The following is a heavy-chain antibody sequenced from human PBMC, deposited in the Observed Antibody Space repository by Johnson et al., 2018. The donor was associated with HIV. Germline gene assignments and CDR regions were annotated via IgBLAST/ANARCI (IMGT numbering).Heavy chain of an antibody. V-gene: IGHV3-11*04. CDR3: ASGFYYGSGSYDGAFDI. CDR1: GFTFSDYY. Sequence: QVQLVESGGGLVKPGGSLRLSCAASGFTFSDYYMSWIRQAPGKGLEWVSYISSSGTTKFYEDSVKGRFTISRDNAKNSLYLQMNSLRAEDTAVYFCASGFYYGSGSYDGAFDIWGQGTMVTVSS. D-gene: IGHD3-10*01. CDR2: ISSSGTTK. J-gene: IGHJ3*02.